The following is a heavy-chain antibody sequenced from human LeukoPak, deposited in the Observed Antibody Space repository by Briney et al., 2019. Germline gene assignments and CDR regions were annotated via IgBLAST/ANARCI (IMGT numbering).Heavy chain of an antibody. CDR3: ASSTYYYDSRGYSLDY. CDR1: GYSFTSYW. Sequence: GESLKISCKGSGYSFTSYWIGWVRQMPGKGLEWMGIIYPGDSDTRYSPSFQGQVTISADKSISTAYPQWSSLKASDTAMYYCASSTYYYDSRGYSLDYWGQGTLVTVSS. D-gene: IGHD3-22*01. CDR2: IYPGDSDT. J-gene: IGHJ4*02. V-gene: IGHV5-51*01.